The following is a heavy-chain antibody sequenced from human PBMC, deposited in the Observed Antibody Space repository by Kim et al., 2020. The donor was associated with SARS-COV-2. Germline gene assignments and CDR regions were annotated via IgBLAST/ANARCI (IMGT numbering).Heavy chain of an antibody. CDR3: ARDNLFGEPSTHAFDI. D-gene: IGHD3-10*01. J-gene: IGHJ3*02. Sequence: ASVKVSCKASGYTFTSYAMNWVRQAPGQGLEWMGWINTNTGNPTYAQGFTGRFVFSLDTSVSTAYLQISSLEAEATAVYYCARDNLFGEPSTHAFDIWGQGTMVTVSS. V-gene: IGHV7-4-1*02. CDR1: GYTFTSYA. CDR2: INTNTGNP.